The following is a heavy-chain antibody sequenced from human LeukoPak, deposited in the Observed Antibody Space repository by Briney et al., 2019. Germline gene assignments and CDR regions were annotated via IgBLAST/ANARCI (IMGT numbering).Heavy chain of an antibody. J-gene: IGHJ4*02. CDR3: ARRGYCSSTSCSNTGYYFDY. CDR2: INWDGGST. CDR1: GFTFDEYG. V-gene: IGHV3-20*04. D-gene: IGHD2-2*01. Sequence: PGGSLRLSCAASGFTFDEYGMSWVRQAPGKGLEWVSSINWDGGSTAYADSVQGRFTISRDNAKNSLHLQMKSLRAEDTAVYYCARRGYCSSTSCSNTGYYFDYWGQGTLVTVSS.